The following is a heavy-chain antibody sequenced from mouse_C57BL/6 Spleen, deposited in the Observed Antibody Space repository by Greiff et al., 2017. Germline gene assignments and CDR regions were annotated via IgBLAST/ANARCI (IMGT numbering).Heavy chain of an antibody. CDR3: ARTRRFYDGYYPFAY. CDR2: IYPGSGST. D-gene: IGHD2-3*01. J-gene: IGHJ3*01. V-gene: IGHV1-55*01. CDR1: GYTFTSYW. Sequence: QVQLQQPGAELVKPGASVKMSCKASGYTFTSYWITWVKQRPGQGLEWIGDIYPGSGSTNYNEKFKSKATLTVDTSSSTAYMQLSSLTSEDSAVYYCARTRRFYDGYYPFAYWGQGTLVTVSA.